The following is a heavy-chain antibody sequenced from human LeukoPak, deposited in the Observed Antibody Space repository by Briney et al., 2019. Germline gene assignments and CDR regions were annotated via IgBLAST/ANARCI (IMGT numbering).Heavy chain of an antibody. CDR2: IKQDGSEK. Sequence: HPGGSLRLSCVASGFTFSNYWMSWVRQAPGKGLEWVANIKQDGSEKYYVDSVKGRFTISRDNAKNSLYLQMNSLRAEDTAVYYCARDLGGYSYGSHFDYWGQGTLVTVSS. V-gene: IGHV3-7*01. CDR1: GFTFSNYW. D-gene: IGHD5-18*01. J-gene: IGHJ4*02. CDR3: ARDLGGYSYGSHFDY.